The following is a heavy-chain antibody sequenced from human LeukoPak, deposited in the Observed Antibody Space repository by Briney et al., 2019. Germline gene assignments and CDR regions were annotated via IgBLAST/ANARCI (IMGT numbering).Heavy chain of an antibody. J-gene: IGHJ4*02. CDR3: ATDPSYTYYYDSSAL. CDR1: EFAVSAYA. D-gene: IGHD3-22*01. Sequence: GGSLRLSCAASEFAVSAYAMYWVRQAPGKGLEWVANIKQDGSEKYYVDSVKGRFTISRDNAKNSLYLQMNSLSAEDTAVYYCATDPSYTYYYDSSALWGQGTLVTVSS. V-gene: IGHV3-7*01. CDR2: IKQDGSEK.